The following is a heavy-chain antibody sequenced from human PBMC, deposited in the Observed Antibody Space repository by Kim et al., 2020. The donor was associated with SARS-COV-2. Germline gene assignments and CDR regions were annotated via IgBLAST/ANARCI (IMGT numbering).Heavy chain of an antibody. J-gene: IGHJ4*02. CDR2: SRI. Sequence: SRIYYWDSVKDQFTISRENAKSSLLLQMHSLRAEDTAVYYCAGGSGWLIENWGQGTLVSVSS. V-gene: IGHV3-7*01. CDR3: AGGSGWLIEN. D-gene: IGHD6-19*01.